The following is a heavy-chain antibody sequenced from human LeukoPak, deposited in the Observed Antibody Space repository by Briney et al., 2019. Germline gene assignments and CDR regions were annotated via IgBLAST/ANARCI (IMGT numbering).Heavy chain of an antibody. D-gene: IGHD3-16*02. CDR2: IVVGSGNT. Sequence: SVKVSCKASGFTFSNSAMQWVRQARGQRLEWIGWIVVGSGNTNYAQKLQGRVTITRDMSTSTAYMELSSLRSDDTAVYYCAAEDDYIWKSYRSLDTWGQGTMVTVSS. CDR3: AAEDDYIWKSYRSLDT. J-gene: IGHJ3*02. V-gene: IGHV1-58*02. CDR1: GFTFSNSA.